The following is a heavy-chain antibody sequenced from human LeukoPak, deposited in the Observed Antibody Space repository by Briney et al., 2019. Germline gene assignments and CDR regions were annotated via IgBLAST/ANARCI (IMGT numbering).Heavy chain of an antibody. CDR1: GFTFSGNG. Sequence: PGGSLRLSCAASGFTFSGNGMHWVRQAPGKGLEWVAFVWYDGSNRNYADSVKGRFTISRDNSKNTLDLQMNSLRAEDTAVYYCARFVGSDTTGYFDYWGQGALVTVSS. D-gene: IGHD3-22*01. CDR3: ARFVGSDTTGYFDY. CDR2: VWYDGSNR. J-gene: IGHJ4*02. V-gene: IGHV3-33*01.